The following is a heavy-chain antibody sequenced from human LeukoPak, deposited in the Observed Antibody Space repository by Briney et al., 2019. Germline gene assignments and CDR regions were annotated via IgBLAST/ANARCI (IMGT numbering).Heavy chain of an antibody. D-gene: IGHD1-26*01. Sequence: SETLSLTCTVSGGSIGSYYWSWIRQPPGKGLEWIGYIYYSGSTNYNPSLKSRVTISVDTSKNQFSLKLSSVTAADTAVYYCARLELLRARGAFDIWGQGTMVTVSS. CDR2: IYYSGST. J-gene: IGHJ3*02. V-gene: IGHV4-59*01. CDR1: GGSIGSYY. CDR3: ARLELLRARGAFDI.